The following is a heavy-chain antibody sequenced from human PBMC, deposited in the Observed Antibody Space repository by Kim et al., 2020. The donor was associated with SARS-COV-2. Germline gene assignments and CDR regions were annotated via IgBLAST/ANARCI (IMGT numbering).Heavy chain of an antibody. D-gene: IGHD2-2*01. Sequence: GGSLRLSCVASGFTFSSYGMHWVRQAPGKGLEWVAIIWNDGSNKYYGDSVKGRFTISRDNSKNTLSLQMDSLRAEDTAVYYCARSVGGFSAGGSCTSSTCQGVGDWFDPWGQGTLVTVSS. CDR2: IWNDGSNK. CDR1: GFTFSSYG. V-gene: IGHV3-33*01. CDR3: ARSVGGFSAGGSCTSSTCQGVGDWFDP. J-gene: IGHJ5*02.